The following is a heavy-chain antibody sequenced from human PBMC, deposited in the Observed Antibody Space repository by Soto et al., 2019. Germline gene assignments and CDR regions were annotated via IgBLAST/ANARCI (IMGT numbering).Heavy chain of an antibody. D-gene: IGHD2-15*01. CDR2: IYYSGST. CDR3: ARVGRGGYWFDP. J-gene: IGHJ5*02. CDR1: GGSVSSGSYY. Sequence: PSATLSLTCTVSGGSVSSGSYYWSWIRQPPGKGLEWIGYIYYSGSTNYNPSLKSRVTISVDTSKNQFSLKLSSVTAADTAVYYCARVGRGGYWFDPWGQGTLVTVSS. V-gene: IGHV4-61*01.